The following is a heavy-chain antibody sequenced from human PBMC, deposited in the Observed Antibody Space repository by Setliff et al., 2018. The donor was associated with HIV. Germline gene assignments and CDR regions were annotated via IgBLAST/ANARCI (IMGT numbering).Heavy chain of an antibody. CDR2: INPSGGST. CDR1: GYTFTSYY. V-gene: IGHV1-46*01. J-gene: IGHJ6*02. D-gene: IGHD3-16*01. CDR3: ARSFRHMDV. Sequence: ASVKVSCKASGYTFTSYYMHWVRQAPGQGLEWMGIINPSGGSTSYAQKFQGRVTMTRDTSTSTAYMELRSLRSDDTAVYYCARSFRHMDVWGQGTTVTVSS.